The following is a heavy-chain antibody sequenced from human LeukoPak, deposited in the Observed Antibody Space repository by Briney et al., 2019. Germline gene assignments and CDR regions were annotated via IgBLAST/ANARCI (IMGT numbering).Heavy chain of an antibody. CDR3: ARGSSGVIDY. J-gene: IGHJ4*02. D-gene: IGHD3-10*01. CDR2: IYSGGTT. CDR1: GLTVSSKD. V-gene: IGHV3-53*01. Sequence: GGSLRLSCAASGLTVSSKDMSWVRQAPGKGLEWVSAIYSGGTTYYADSVKGRFTISIDNSKNTLYFQMNSLRVEDTAVYYCARGSSGVIDYWGRGTLVTVSS.